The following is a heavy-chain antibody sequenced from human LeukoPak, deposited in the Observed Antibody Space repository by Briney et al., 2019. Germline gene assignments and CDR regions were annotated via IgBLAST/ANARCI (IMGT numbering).Heavy chain of an antibody. CDR3: ARDPYSSAWSYGMDV. V-gene: IGHV3-7*05. J-gene: IGHJ6*02. CDR2: IKQDGSEE. Sequence: GGSLRLSCAASGFTFSNYWMSWVRQAPGKGLEWVANIKQDGSEEVYVDSLKGRFTISRDNAKNSLFLQMNTLRAEDTAVYYCARDPYSSAWSYGMDVWGQGTTVTVSS. CDR1: GFTFSNYW. D-gene: IGHD6-6*01.